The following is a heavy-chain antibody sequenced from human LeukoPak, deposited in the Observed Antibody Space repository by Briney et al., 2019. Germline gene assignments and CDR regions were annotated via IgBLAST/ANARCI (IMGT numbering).Heavy chain of an antibody. D-gene: IGHD4-23*01. J-gene: IGHJ4*02. CDR3: ARATSAATVVRD. CDR1: GYTFTSYY. Sequence: GVSVKVSCKASGYTFTSYYMHWVRQAPGQGLEWMGIINPSGGSTSYAQKFQGRVTMTRDTSTSTVYMELSSLRSEDTAVYYCARATSAATVVRDWGQGTLVTVSS. CDR2: INPSGGST. V-gene: IGHV1-46*01.